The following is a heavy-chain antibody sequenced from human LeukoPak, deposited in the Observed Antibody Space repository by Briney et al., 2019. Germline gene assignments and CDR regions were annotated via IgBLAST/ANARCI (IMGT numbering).Heavy chain of an antibody. CDR1: GFTFSSYA. CDR2: ISKDGXNK. D-gene: IGHD3-22*01. Sequence: GGSLRLSCAASGFTFSSYAMHWVRQAPGKGLEWVAVISKDGXNKXXAXSVXGRFTISRDNSKNTLYLQMNSLRAEDTAVYYCADPSXYLPGDWGQGTLVTVSS. J-gene: IGHJ4*02. V-gene: IGHV3-30*04. CDR3: ADPSXYLPGD.